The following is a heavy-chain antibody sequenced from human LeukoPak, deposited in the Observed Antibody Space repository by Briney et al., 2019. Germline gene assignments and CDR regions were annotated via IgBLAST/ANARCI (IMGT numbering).Heavy chain of an antibody. D-gene: IGHD3-10*01. Sequence: GGSLRLSCAASGFTVSSNYMHWVRQAPGKGLEWVSVIYSGGSTYYADSVKGRFTISRDNSKNTLYLQMNRLRAEDTAVYYCAREHYGSGSYASDYWGQGTLVTVSS. V-gene: IGHV3-53*01. CDR3: AREHYGSGSYASDY. J-gene: IGHJ4*02. CDR2: IYSGGST. CDR1: GFTVSSNY.